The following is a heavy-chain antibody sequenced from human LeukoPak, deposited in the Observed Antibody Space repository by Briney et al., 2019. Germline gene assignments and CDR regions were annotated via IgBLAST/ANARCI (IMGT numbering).Heavy chain of an antibody. CDR1: GFTFSSYW. D-gene: IGHD5-24*01. Sequence: GGSLRLSCAASGFTFSSYWMSWVRQAPGKGLEWVANIKQDGSEKYYVDSVKGRFTISRDNAKNSLYLQMNSLRAEDTALYYCARTREFSRDGDKNYYFDYWGQGTLVTVSS. CDR3: ARTREFSRDGDKNYYFDY. J-gene: IGHJ4*02. V-gene: IGHV3-7*03. CDR2: IKQDGSEK.